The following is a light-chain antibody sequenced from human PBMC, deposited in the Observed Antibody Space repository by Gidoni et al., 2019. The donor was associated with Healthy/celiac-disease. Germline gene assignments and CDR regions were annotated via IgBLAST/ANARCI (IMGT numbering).Light chain of an antibody. J-gene: IGKJ3*01. CDR2: AAS. V-gene: IGKV1-8*01. CDR3: QQYYSYPS. CDR1: QGISSY. Sequence: AIRITQSPSSLSASTGDRVTITCRASQGISSYLAWYQQKPGKAPKLLIYAASTLQSGVPSRFSGSGSGTDFTFTISCLQSEDFATYYCQQYYSYPSFGPGTKVDIK.